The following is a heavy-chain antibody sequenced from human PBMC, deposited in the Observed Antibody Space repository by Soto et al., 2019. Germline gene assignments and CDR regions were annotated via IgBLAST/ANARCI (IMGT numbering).Heavy chain of an antibody. D-gene: IGHD6-19*01. CDR1: GFTFSSYG. CDR2: IWYDGSNK. CDR3: ARDFMDSGRPIYYYYGMDV. V-gene: IGHV3-33*01. Sequence: GGSLRLSCAASGFTFSSYGMHWVRQAPGKGLEWVAVIWYDGSNKYYADSVKGRFTISRDNSKNTLYLQMNSLRAEDTAVYYCARDFMDSGRPIYYYYGMDVWGQGTTVTVSS. J-gene: IGHJ6*02.